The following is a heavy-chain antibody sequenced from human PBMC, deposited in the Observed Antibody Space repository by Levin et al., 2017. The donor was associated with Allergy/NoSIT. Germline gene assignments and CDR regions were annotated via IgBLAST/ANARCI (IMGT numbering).Heavy chain of an antibody. J-gene: IGHJ5*02. CDR1: GGSISSGSYY. V-gene: IGHV4-61*02. CDR2: IYTSGST. CDR3: ARDLRGYYDILTGYYNGRDWFDP. Sequence: SETLSLTCTVSGGSISSGSYYWSWIRQPAGKGLEWIGRIYTSGSTNYNPSLKSRVTISVDTSKNQFSLKLSSVTAADTAVYYCARDLRGYYDILTGYYNGRDWFDPWGQGTLVTVSS. D-gene: IGHD3-9*01.